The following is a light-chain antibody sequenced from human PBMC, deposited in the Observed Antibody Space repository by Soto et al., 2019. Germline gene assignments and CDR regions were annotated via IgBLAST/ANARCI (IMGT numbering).Light chain of an antibody. CDR2: AAS. Sequence: DIEMTHSPSSLSSSLVYTVTITCRASQGIGNFLAWYQQKPGDVPKLLIYAASTVQSGGPSRFSGSGSGTDFTLTISSLQPEDVATYFCHRYNSVPLTFGGGTKVDIK. CDR1: QGIGNF. CDR3: HRYNSVPLT. J-gene: IGKJ4*01. V-gene: IGKV1-27*01.